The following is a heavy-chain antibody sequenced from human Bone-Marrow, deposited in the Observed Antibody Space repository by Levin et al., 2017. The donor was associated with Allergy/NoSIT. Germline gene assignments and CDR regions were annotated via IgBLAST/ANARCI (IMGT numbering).Heavy chain of an antibody. CDR2: IASAGDT. CDR3: ARGDEQGAAGTGVFDI. J-gene: IGHJ3*02. V-gene: IGHV3-13*01. CDR1: GFTFSSYD. D-gene: IGHD6-13*01. Sequence: GGSLRLSCAASGFTFSSYDMYWVRQATGKGLEWVSGIASAGDTYYPDSVKGRFTISRENAKNSLFLQMNNLRVGDTAIYFCARGDEQGAAGTGVFDIWGQGTMVTVSS.